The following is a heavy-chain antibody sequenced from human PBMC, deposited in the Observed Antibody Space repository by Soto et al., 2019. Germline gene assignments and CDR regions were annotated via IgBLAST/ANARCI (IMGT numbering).Heavy chain of an antibody. CDR2: IIPILGIA. CDR3: ARDSLGATDGDY. D-gene: IGHD6-13*01. V-gene: IGHV1-69*08. Sequence: QVQLAQSGAEVKKPGSSVKVSCKASGGTFSSYTISWVRQAPGQGLEWMGRIIPILGIANYAQKFQGRVTITADKSTSTAYMELSSLRSEDTAVYYCARDSLGATDGDYWGQGTLVTVSS. J-gene: IGHJ4*02. CDR1: GGTFSSYT.